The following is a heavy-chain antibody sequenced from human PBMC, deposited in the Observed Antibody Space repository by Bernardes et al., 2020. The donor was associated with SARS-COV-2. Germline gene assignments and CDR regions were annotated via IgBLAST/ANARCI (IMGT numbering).Heavy chain of an antibody. V-gene: IGHV1-46*01. CDR2: INPSGGST. CDR1: GYTLTSYY. CDR3: ARDSMGFRYSSSPTEP. J-gene: IGHJ5*02. Sequence: ASLKVSCKASGYTLTSYYIQWVRQAPGQGLEWMGIINPSGGSTSYAQKFQGRVAMTRDTSISTAYMELSRLRSDDTAVYYCARDSMGFRYSSSPTEPWGQGTLVTVSS. D-gene: IGHD6-13*01.